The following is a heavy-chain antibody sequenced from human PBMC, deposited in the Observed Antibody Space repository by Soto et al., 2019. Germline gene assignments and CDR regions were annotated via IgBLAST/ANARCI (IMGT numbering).Heavy chain of an antibody. CDR2: IYTSGNT. Sequence: QVQLQGSDPXXLKPSXXXXXXXTVSGASVXXXXXXXXRQPAGKGLDWIGRIYTSGNTDYNPSLKSRVTLSLETSQNQVSLKLSSVTAADTAIYYCARDGVGPHGMDVWGQGTTVTVSS. J-gene: IGHJ6*02. V-gene: IGHV4-4*07. CDR3: ARDGVGPHGMDV. CDR1: GASVXXXX. D-gene: IGHD2-8*01.